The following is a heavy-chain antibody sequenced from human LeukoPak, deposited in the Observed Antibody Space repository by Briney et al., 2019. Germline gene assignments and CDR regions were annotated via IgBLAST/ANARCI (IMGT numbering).Heavy chain of an antibody. Sequence: GGSLRLSCAASGFTFSSYEMNWVRQAPGKGLEWVSYISSSGSTIYYADSVKGRFTISRDNAKNSLYLQMNSLRAEDTAVYYCARGYYYGSGSPSPYIWGQGTMVTVSS. CDR2: ISSSGSTI. CDR1: GFTFSSYE. J-gene: IGHJ3*02. V-gene: IGHV3-48*03. D-gene: IGHD3-10*01. CDR3: ARGYYYGSGSPSPYI.